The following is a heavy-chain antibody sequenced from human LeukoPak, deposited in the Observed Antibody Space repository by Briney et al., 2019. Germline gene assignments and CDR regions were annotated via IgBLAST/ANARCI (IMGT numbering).Heavy chain of an antibody. J-gene: IGHJ5*02. V-gene: IGHV1-8*03. CDR2: MNPNSGNT. CDR3: ARARYCSSTSCYPRWFDP. Sequence: GASVKVSCEASGYTFTSDDINWVRQATGQGLEWMGWMNPNSGNTGYAQKFQGRVTITRNTSISTAYMELSSLRSEDTAVYYCARARYCSSTSCYPRWFDPWGQGTLVTVSS. D-gene: IGHD2-2*01. CDR1: GYTFTSDD.